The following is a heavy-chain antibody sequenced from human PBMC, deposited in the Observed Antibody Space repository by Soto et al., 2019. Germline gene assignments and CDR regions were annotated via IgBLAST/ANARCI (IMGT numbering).Heavy chain of an antibody. CDR3: ARRYGPGFDY. Sequence: QVQLQESGPGLVKPSETLSLTCTVSGGSIRSYYWSWILQPPGTGLEWIGYIYYSGSTNYNPSLKSRVTISVEMSKNQFSLKLSSVTAADTAVYYCARRYGPGFDYWGQGTLVTVSS. D-gene: IGHD4-17*01. CDR1: GGSIRSYY. J-gene: IGHJ4*02. CDR2: IYYSGST. V-gene: IGHV4-59*08.